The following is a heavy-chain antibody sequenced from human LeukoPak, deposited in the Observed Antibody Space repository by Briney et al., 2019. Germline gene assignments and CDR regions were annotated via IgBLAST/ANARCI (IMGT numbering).Heavy chain of an antibody. Sequence: SETLSLTCAVSGGSISSGGYSWSWIRQPPRKGLEWIGYIYYSGSTYYNPSLKSRVTISVDTSKNQFSLKLSSVTAADTAVYYCARVAPSYSSSSVFDYWGQGTLVTVSS. J-gene: IGHJ4*02. D-gene: IGHD6-6*01. CDR2: IYYSGST. CDR3: ARVAPSYSSSSVFDY. CDR1: GGSISSGGYS. V-gene: IGHV4-30-4*07.